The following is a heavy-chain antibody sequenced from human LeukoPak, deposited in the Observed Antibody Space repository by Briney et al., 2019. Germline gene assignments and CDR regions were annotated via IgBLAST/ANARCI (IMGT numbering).Heavy chain of an antibody. Sequence: GGSLRLSCAASGFTFSSYWMSWVRQAPGKWLEWVANIKQDGSEKYYVDSVKGRFTISRDNAKNSLYLQMNSLRAEDTAVYYCARHNWNYGVGFDYWGQGTLVTVSS. CDR3: ARHNWNYGVGFDY. V-gene: IGHV3-7*01. CDR1: GFTFSSYW. D-gene: IGHD1-7*01. J-gene: IGHJ4*02. CDR2: IKQDGSEK.